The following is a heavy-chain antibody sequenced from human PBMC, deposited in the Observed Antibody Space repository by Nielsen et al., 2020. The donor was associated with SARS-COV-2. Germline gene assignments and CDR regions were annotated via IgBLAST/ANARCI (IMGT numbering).Heavy chain of an antibody. D-gene: IGHD7-27*01. CDR3: ARDNWGRMDV. CDR1: GFTISSSF. V-gene: IGHV3-66*01. Sequence: GESLKISCGASGFTISSSFMSWVRQAAGKVLDWVSVIYTDGSTSHADSVKGRFTISRDNSKNTLYLQMNSLRAEDTAVYYCARDNWGRMDVWGQGTTVTVSS. J-gene: IGHJ6*02. CDR2: IYTDGST.